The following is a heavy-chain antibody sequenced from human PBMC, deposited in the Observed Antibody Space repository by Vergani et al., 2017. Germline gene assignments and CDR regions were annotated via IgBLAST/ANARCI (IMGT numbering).Heavy chain of an antibody. V-gene: IGHV4-39*01. Sequence: QLQLQESGPGLVKPSATLSLTCSVSGAPIRSSNYYWGWIRQPPGKGLEWIASIYYCGSTYYNPSLKSRVTISVDTSKNQFSLKLSSVTAADTAVYFCAGHSTVEWLVKLGWIDPWGQGILVTVSS. CDR2: IYYCGST. D-gene: IGHD6-19*01. J-gene: IGHJ5*02. CDR1: GAPIRSSNYY. CDR3: AGHSTVEWLVKLGWIDP.